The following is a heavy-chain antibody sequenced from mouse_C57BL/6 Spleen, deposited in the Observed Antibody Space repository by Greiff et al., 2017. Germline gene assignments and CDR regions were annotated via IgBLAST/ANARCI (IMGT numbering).Heavy chain of an antibody. D-gene: IGHD1-1*01. CDR3: ARDGNYYGSSYYFDV. CDR1: GFTFSSYA. Sequence: EVKLMESGGGLVKPGGSLKLSCAASGFTFSSYAMSWVRQTPEKRLEWVATISDGGSYTYYPDNVKGRFTISRDNAKNNLYLQMSHLKSEDTAMYYCARDGNYYGSSYYFDVWGTGTTVTVSS. V-gene: IGHV5-4*01. CDR2: ISDGGSYT. J-gene: IGHJ1*03.